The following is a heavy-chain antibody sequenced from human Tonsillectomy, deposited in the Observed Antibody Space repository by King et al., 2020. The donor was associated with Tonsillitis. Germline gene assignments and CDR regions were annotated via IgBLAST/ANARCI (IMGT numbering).Heavy chain of an antibody. V-gene: IGHV4-61*02. CDR2: IYTSGST. Sequence: VQLQESGPGLVKPSQNLSLTCTVSGGSISSGSYYWRWIRQPAGKGLEWIGRIYTSGSTNYNPSLKSRVTISVDTSKNQFSLKLSSVTAADTAVYYCARGKRDYWYFDLWGRGTLVTVSS. J-gene: IGHJ2*01. D-gene: IGHD5-24*01. CDR1: GGSISSGSYY. CDR3: ARGKRDYWYFDL.